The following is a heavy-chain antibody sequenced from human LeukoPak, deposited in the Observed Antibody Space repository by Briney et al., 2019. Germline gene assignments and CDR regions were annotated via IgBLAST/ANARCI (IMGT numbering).Heavy chain of an antibody. CDR3: AKVVPVHEYYNSYMDV. CDR2: LTRGSSNI. D-gene: IGHD1-1*01. Sequence: GGSLRLSCEASGFPFMTYAMNWVRQSPGKGLEWVAFLTRGSSNIQYAESVKGRFTISRDNGKDSLFLQMNSLRAEDTAVYYCAKVVPVHEYYNSYMDVWGKGTTVTVSS. J-gene: IGHJ6*03. V-gene: IGHV3-48*01. CDR1: GFPFMTYA.